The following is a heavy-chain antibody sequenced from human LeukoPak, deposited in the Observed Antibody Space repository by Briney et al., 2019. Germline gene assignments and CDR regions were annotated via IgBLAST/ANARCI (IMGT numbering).Heavy chain of an antibody. CDR3: ARASLGRVRAIDI. J-gene: IGHJ3*02. CDR1: GYTFTSYD. CDR2: MNPNSGNT. Sequence: ASVKVSCKGSGYTFTSYDINWVRQATGQGLEWMGWMNPNSGNTGYAQKFQGRVAMTRNTSISTAYMELSSLRSEDTAVYYCARASLGRVRAIDIWGQGTMVTVSS. D-gene: IGHD1-26*01. V-gene: IGHV1-8*01.